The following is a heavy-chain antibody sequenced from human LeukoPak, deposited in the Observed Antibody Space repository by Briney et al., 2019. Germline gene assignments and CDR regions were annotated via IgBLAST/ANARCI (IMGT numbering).Heavy chain of an antibody. CDR2: IIPIFGTA. CDR3: AGGPYSGYDINWFDP. Sequence: SVKVSCKASGGTFSSYAISWVRQAPGQGLEWMGGIIPIFGTANYAQKFQGRVTITTDESTSTAYMELSSLRSEDTAVYYCAGGPYSGYDINWFDPWGQGTLVTVSS. V-gene: IGHV1-69*05. D-gene: IGHD5-12*01. J-gene: IGHJ5*02. CDR1: GGTFSSYA.